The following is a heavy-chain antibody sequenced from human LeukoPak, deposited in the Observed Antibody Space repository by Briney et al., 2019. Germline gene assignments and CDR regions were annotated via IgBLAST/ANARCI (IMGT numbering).Heavy chain of an antibody. Sequence: SETLSLTCTVSGASITSFYYNWIRQSAGKGLEWIGRIHTNGGTDYRPSLNSRVTMSVDTSKKQISLRLTSVTAADTAVYFCSRGGGYGDYWGQGILVTVSS. J-gene: IGHJ4*02. CDR2: IHTNGGT. CDR1: GASITSFY. CDR3: SRGGGYGDY. V-gene: IGHV4-4*07. D-gene: IGHD5-12*01.